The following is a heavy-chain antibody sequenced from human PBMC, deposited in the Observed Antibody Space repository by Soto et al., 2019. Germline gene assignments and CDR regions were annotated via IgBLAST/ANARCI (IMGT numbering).Heavy chain of an antibody. CDR1: GGTFSSYA. CDR3: ASTSTYYYDSSGYYYFDC. D-gene: IGHD3-22*01. V-gene: IGHV1-69*12. Sequence: QVQLVQSGAEVKKPGSSVKVSCKASGGTFSSYAISWVRQAPGQGLEWMGGIIPIFGTANYAQKFQGSVTITADESRSTAYMELSSLRSEDTAVFYCASTSTYYYDSSGYYYFDCWGQGTLVTVSS. CDR2: IIPIFGTA. J-gene: IGHJ4*02.